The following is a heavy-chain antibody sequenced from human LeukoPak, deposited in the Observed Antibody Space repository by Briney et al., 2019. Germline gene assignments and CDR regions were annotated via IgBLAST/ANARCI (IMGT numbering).Heavy chain of an antibody. V-gene: IGHV3-74*01. J-gene: IGHJ6*04. Sequence: GGSLRLSCAASGFTFREHWIHWVRQAPGKGLTWLSHINNDGSNSSHTDSVKGRLTISRDNPKQTGYLQMNNLRAEDTAVYFCVRGEDWTGYVTPSVDVWGKGTTVTVSS. CDR2: INNDGSNS. D-gene: IGHD3/OR15-3a*01. CDR3: VRGEDWTGYVTPSVDV. CDR1: GFTFREHW.